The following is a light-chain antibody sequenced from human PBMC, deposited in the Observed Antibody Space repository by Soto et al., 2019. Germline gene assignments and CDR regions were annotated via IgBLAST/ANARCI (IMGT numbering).Light chain of an antibody. CDR3: QQYDSTPRT. J-gene: IGKJ1*01. CDR2: GAS. V-gene: IGKV3-20*01. Sequence: EIVLTQSPGTLSLSPGERATLSCRASQSVSNNYLAWYQQKPGQAPRLLIYGASSRATGISDRFSGSGSGRDFTVTISRLEPEDFAVYYCQQYDSTPRTFGQGTKVEIK. CDR1: QSVSNNY.